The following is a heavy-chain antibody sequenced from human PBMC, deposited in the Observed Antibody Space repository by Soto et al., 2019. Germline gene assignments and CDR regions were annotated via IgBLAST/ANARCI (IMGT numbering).Heavy chain of an antibody. D-gene: IGHD2-8*01. CDR3: ARDSPYYANFGP. CDR2: VIASNGNT. V-gene: IGHV1-18*01. Sequence: SVKVSCKASGYSFTSYGISWVRQAPGQGLEWMGRVIASNGNTNYAQKLQDRVTMTTDTSTTTAYMELRSLRSDDTAVYYCARDSPYYANFGPWGQGTLVTVSS. J-gene: IGHJ5*02. CDR1: GYSFTSYG.